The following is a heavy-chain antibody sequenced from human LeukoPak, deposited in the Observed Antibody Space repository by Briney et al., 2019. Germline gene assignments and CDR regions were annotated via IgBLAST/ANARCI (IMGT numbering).Heavy chain of an antibody. V-gene: IGHV1-69*06. CDR2: IIPIFGTA. CDR1: GGTFSSYA. D-gene: IGHD2-15*01. Sequence: GASVKVSCKASGGTFSSYAISWVRQAPGQGLEWMGGIIPIFGTANYAQKFQGRVTITADKSTSTAYMELSSLRSEDTAVYYCAITPYKDIVVVVAATPGAYYFDYWGQGTLVTVSS. J-gene: IGHJ4*02. CDR3: AITPYKDIVVVVAATPGAYYFDY.